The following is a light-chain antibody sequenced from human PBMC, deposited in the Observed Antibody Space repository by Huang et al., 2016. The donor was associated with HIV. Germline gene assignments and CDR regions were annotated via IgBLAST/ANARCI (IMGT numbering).Light chain of an antibody. CDR2: GAV. CDR1: QRVNSK. Sequence: EIVLTQSPGILFLSPGDSATLSCRRSQRVNSKLAWYRQKSVQAPRLLIYGAVYRVTGIPTRFSGSGSGTDFTLTITTLEPEDFGIYYCQQYSSSPSVTFGGGTKVEIK. V-gene: IGKV3-20*01. CDR3: QQYSSSPSVT. J-gene: IGKJ4*01.